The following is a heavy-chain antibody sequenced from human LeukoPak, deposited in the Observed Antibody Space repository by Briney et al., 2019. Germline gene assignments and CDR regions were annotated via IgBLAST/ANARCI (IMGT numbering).Heavy chain of an antibody. CDR3: ALPGHCSSTSCYLLDYYYYMDV. J-gene: IGHJ6*03. CDR1: GFTFSSYG. CDR2: IRYDGSNK. Sequence: PGGSLRLSCAASGFTFSSYGMHWVRQAPGKGLEWVAFIRYDGSNKYYADSVKGRFTISRDNSKNTLYLQMNSLRAEDTAVYYCALPGHCSSTSCYLLDYYYYMDVWGKGTTVTVSS. D-gene: IGHD2-2*01. V-gene: IGHV3-30*02.